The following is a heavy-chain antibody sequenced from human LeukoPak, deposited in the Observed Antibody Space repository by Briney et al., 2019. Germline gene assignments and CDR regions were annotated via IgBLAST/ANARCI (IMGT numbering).Heavy chain of an antibody. D-gene: IGHD6-13*01. J-gene: IGHJ6*02. CDR1: GGSISSGGYY. CDR2: IYYSGST. CDR3: ARVTGAAAGHYYYYYGVDV. V-gene: IGHV4-31*03. Sequence: SETLSLTCTVSGGSISSGGYYGSWIRQHPGKGLEWIGYIYYSGSTYYNPSLKSRVTISVDTSKNQFSLKLSSVTAADTAVYYCARVTGAAAGHYYYYYGVDVWGQGTTVTVSS.